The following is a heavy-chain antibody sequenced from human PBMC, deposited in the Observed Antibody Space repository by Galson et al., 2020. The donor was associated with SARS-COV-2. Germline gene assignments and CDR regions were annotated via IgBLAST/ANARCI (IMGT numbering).Heavy chain of an antibody. CDR1: GGSISSYH. CDR3: ARRGYSYGWGLSIDI. V-gene: IGHV4-59*01. J-gene: IGHJ3*02. Sequence: ASETLYLTCTVSGGSISSYHWSWIRQPPGKGLEWLGYIYYSGSTNYNPSLKSRVTISVDTSKNQFSLKLSSVTAADTAGYYCARRGYSYGWGLSIDIWGQGTMVTVSS. CDR2: IYYSGST. D-gene: IGHD5-18*01.